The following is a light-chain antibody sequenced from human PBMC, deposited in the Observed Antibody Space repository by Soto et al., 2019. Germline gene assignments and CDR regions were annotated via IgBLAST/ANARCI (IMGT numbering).Light chain of an antibody. Sequence: QSALTQPPSASGSPGQSVTISCTGTSSDVGGYNYVSWYQQHPGKAPKLMIYEVSKRPSGVPDRFSGSKSGNTASLTVSGLRAEDEADYYCSSYAGSNNDYVFGTGTKVTVL. V-gene: IGLV2-8*01. CDR1: SSDVGGYNY. CDR2: EVS. CDR3: SSYAGSNNDYV. J-gene: IGLJ1*01.